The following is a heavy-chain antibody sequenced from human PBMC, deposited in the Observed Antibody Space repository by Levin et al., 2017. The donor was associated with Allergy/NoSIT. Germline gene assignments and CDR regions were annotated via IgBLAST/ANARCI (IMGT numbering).Heavy chain of an antibody. J-gene: IGHJ4*02. CDR3: TRDQVTN. Sequence: GESLKISCAASGFTFSTNAMTWVRQAPGKGLEWVSTIGGSGGTTFYADSVKGRFTISRDNSKNTLYLQMNSLRVEDTAVYYCTRDQVTNWGQGTLVTVSS. V-gene: IGHV3-23*01. CDR1: GFTFSTNA. D-gene: IGHD3-10*01. CDR2: IGGSGGTT.